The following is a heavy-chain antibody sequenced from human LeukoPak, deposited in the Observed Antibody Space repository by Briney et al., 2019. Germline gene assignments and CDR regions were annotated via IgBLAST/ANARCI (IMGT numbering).Heavy chain of an antibody. V-gene: IGHV4-59*01. J-gene: IGHJ4*02. CDR1: GGSISSYY. D-gene: IGHD3-22*01. CDR2: IYYSGST. CDR3: ARESSYYDSSGYQSHFDY. Sequence: PSETLSLTCTVSGGSISSYYWSWIRQPPGKGLEWIGYIYYSGSTNYNPSLKSRVTILVDTSKNQFSLKLSSVTAADTAVYYCARESSYYDSSGYQSHFDYWGQGTLVTVSS.